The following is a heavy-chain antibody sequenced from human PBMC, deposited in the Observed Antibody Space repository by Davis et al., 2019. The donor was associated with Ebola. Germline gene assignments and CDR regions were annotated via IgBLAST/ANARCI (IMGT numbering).Heavy chain of an antibody. Sequence: SETLSLTCTVSGGSISSYYWSWIRQPPGKGLEWIGSIYYSGSTNYNPSLKSRVTISVDTSKNQFSLKLSSVTAADTAVYYCASSQYSSGWLSFDYWGQGTLVTVSS. V-gene: IGHV4-59*01. CDR3: ASSQYSSGWLSFDY. J-gene: IGHJ4*02. CDR1: GGSISSYY. CDR2: IYYSGST. D-gene: IGHD6-19*01.